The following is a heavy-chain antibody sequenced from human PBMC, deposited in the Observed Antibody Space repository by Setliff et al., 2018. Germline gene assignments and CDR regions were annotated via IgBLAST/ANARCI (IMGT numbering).Heavy chain of an antibody. Sequence: GSLRLSCVASGFTFSSYCMDWFRQAPGKGLEWVSSISYGSTYIYQSDSVRGRFTISRDDAKKSLYLQMNSLGAEDTAVYYCARTCSGSGCYAGLESWGQGTPVTVSS. CDR2: ISYGSTYI. CDR3: ARTCSGSGCYAGLES. CDR1: GFTFSSYC. J-gene: IGHJ4*02. V-gene: IGHV3-21*01. D-gene: IGHD2-15*01.